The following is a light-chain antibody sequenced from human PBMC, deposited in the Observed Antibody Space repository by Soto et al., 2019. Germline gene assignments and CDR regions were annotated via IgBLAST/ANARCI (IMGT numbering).Light chain of an antibody. CDR1: QSISSY. V-gene: IGKV1-39*01. CDR3: QHSYSTFWT. CDR2: AAS. Sequence: DIQMTQSPSSLSASVGDRVTITCRASQSISSYLNWYQQKPGKAPKLLIYAASSLQSGVPSRFSGSGSGTDFTLTISSLQPEDFATYYCQHSYSTFWTVGQGTKVDTK. J-gene: IGKJ1*01.